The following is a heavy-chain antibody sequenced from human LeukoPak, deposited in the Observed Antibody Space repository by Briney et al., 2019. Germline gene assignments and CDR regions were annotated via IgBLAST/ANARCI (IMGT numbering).Heavy chain of an antibody. J-gene: IGHJ4*02. CDR3: ARGVAGNFDY. V-gene: IGHV3-7*01. CDR1: GFTFSSYA. D-gene: IGHD6-19*01. Sequence: GGSLRLSCAASGFTFSSYAMSWVRQAPGKGLEWVANIKQDGSEKYYVDSVKGRFTISRDNAKNSLYLQMNSLRAEDTAVYYCARGVAGNFDYWGQGTLVTVSS. CDR2: IKQDGSEK.